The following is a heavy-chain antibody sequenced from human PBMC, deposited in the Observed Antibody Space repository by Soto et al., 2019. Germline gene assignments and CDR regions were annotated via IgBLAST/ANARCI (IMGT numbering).Heavy chain of an antibody. V-gene: IGHV3-64D*08. CDR3: VIAAAGTLAYYGMDV. CDR1: GFSLSSYS. Sequence: GGSLRLSCSASGFSLSSYSMHWVRQAPGKGLEYVSAISSNGGSTYYADSVKGRFTISRDNSKNTLYLQMSSLRAEDTAVYYGVIAAAGTLAYYGMDVWGQGTTVTVSS. J-gene: IGHJ6*02. D-gene: IGHD6-13*01. CDR2: ISSNGGST.